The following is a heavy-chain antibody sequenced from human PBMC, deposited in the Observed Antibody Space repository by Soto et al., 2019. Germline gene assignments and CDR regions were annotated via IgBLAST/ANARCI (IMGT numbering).Heavy chain of an antibody. CDR3: AHRVGSVGGIDY. CDR2: IYSNDDK. CDR1: GFSVSTSEGG. J-gene: IGHJ4*02. D-gene: IGHD1-26*01. Sequence: SGPTLVNPTQTLTLTCTFSGFSVSTSEGGVTWIRQPPGKALEWLAIIYSNDDKHYNPSLNRRLFITKDISQNLVVLTMTNMDPVDTGTYFCAHRVGSVGGIDYWGQGTLVTVSS. V-gene: IGHV2-5*01.